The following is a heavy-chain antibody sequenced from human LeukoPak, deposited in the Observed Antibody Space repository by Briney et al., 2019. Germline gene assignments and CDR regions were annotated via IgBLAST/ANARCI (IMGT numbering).Heavy chain of an antibody. CDR2: IYSSGST. V-gene: IGHV4-4*07. CDR1: GGSISNYY. Sequence: SETLSLTCTVSGGSISNYYWSWIRQPAGKGLEWIGRIYSSGSTNYNPSLKSRVTMSVDTSKNQVSLKLSSVTAADTAVYYCARERAPPWWFAPGGQGIRVIVSS. J-gene: IGHJ5*02. CDR3: ARERAPPWWFAP.